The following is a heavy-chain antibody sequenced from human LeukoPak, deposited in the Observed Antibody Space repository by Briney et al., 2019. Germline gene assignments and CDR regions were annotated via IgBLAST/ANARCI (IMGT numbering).Heavy chain of an antibody. D-gene: IGHD6-13*01. CDR1: GYTFTGYY. V-gene: IGHV1-2*02. J-gene: IGHJ6*03. Sequence: VASVKVSCTASGYTFTGYYMHWVRQDLRQGLQWMGWINPNSGDTEYAQKFQGRVTMTRDTSISTVYMEQSSLRSDDTAVYYCARADSVPAGDYHYWYMDVWGKGTTVTVSS. CDR2: INPNSGDT. CDR3: ARADSVPAGDYHYWYMDV.